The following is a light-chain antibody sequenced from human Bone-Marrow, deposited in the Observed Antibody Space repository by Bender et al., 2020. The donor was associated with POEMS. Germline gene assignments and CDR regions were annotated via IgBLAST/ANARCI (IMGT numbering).Light chain of an antibody. J-gene: IGLJ2*01. V-gene: IGLV3-1*01. CDR2: EDN. CDR3: QAWDSSPEGHVV. Sequence: SFELTQPPSVSVSPGQTASIACSGDNLGNKFTCWYQQTPGQSPVLVIYEDNKRPSGIPERFSGSNSGNTATLTISGSQSMDEADYYCQAWDSSPEGHVVFGGGTKLTVL. CDR1: NLGNKF.